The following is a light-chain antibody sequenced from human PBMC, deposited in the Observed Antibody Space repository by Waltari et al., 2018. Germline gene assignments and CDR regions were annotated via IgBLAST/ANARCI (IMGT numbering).Light chain of an antibody. CDR3: QQTYSTPHT. CDR1: QRISSY. CDR2: GAS. J-gene: IGKJ2*01. Sequence: DIQMTQSPSHLSVSVGDRVTTTCRASQRISSYLNWYQQIPGQAPKLLIYGASSLQSGVPSRFSGSGSGTHFALTISSLQSADFATYYCQQTYSTPHTFGQGTTLEIK. V-gene: IGKV1-39*01.